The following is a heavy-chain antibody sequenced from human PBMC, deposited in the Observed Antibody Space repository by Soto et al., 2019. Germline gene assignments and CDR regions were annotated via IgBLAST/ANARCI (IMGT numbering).Heavy chain of an antibody. D-gene: IGHD4-17*01. CDR2: IYYSGST. V-gene: IGHV4-31*03. Sequence: SETLSLTCTVSGGSISSGGYYWSWIRQHPGKGLEWIGYIYYSGSTYYNPSLKSRVTISVDTSKNQFSLKLSSVTAADTAVYYCSRGRRTAVTIDYWGQGTLVTVSS. CDR3: SRGRRTAVTIDY. CDR1: GGSISSGGYY. J-gene: IGHJ4*02.